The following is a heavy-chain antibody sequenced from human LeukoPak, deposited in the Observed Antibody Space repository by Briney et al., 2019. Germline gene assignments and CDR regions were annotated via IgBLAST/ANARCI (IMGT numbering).Heavy chain of an antibody. CDR1: GGSISSGGYY. J-gene: IGHJ4*02. D-gene: IGHD5-24*01. CDR3: ARVKERDGYTRWVYYFDY. CDR2: IYYSGST. V-gene: IGHV4-31*03. Sequence: PSQTLSLTCTVSGGSISSGGYYWSWIRQHPGKGLEWIGYIYYSGSTYYNPSLKSRVTISVDTSKNQFSLKLSSVTAADTAVYYCARVKERDGYTRWVYYFDYWGQGTPVTVSS.